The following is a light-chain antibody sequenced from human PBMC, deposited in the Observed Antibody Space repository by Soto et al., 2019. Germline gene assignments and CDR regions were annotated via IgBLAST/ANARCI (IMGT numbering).Light chain of an antibody. J-gene: IGKJ4*01. CDR3: EHGYVAPYN. V-gene: IGKV1-39*01. Sequence: DIQMTQSPSSVSAPIGDTVTITSRASQAINAYLNWYQQKPGEVPKLLIYSASSLHTGVPSRFTGSGSETDFTLTIRTLQPEDFETSNCEHGYVAPYNFGEGTKV. CDR1: QAINAY. CDR2: SAS.